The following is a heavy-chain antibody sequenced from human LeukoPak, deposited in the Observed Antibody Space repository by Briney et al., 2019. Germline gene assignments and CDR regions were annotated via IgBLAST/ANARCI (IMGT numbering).Heavy chain of an antibody. J-gene: IGHJ4*02. D-gene: IGHD2-15*01. CDR1: GFNLNSAW. V-gene: IGHV3-15*01. CDR3: TTGLVVAATHDGY. CDR2: IKSKTDGGTT. Sequence: GGSLRLSCAASGFNLNSAWMSWARQPPGKGLEWVGRIKSKTDGGTTDHAAPVKGRFTISRDDSKDTLYLQMTSLKIEDTAVYYCTTGLVVAATHDGYWGQGTLVTVSS.